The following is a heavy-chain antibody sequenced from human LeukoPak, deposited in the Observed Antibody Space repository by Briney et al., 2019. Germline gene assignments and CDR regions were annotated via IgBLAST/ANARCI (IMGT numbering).Heavy chain of an antibody. CDR1: GYTFTGYY. V-gene: IGHV1-2*02. J-gene: IGHJ3*02. Sequence: ASVQVSCKASGYTFTGYYIHWVRQAPGQGLEWMGWINPNSGGTNYAQTFQDRVTMTRDTSINTAYMEPSSLRSDDTAVYYCARDLSWNLRRRGAFDIWGQGTMVTVSS. CDR2: INPNSGGT. CDR3: ARDLSWNLRRRGAFDI. D-gene: IGHD1-1*01.